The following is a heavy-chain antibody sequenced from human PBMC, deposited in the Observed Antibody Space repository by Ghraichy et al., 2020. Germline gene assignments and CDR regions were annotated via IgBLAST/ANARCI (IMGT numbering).Heavy chain of an antibody. J-gene: IGHJ4*02. CDR1: GGSFSGYY. Sequence: SETLSLTCAVYGGSFSGYYWSWIRKPPGKGQEWIGEINHSGSTNSNPSLKSRVTISVDTSKNQFSLKLSSVTAADTAVYYCARGRTTDLDIVVVANLIYYWGQGTLVTVST. D-gene: IGHD2-2*01. CDR2: INHSGST. CDR3: ARGRTTDLDIVVVANLIYY. V-gene: IGHV4-34*01.